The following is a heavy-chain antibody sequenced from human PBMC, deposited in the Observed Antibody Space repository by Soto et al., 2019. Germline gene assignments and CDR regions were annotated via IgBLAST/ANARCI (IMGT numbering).Heavy chain of an antibody. Sequence: QVQLQESGPGLVKPSETLSLTCTVSGGSLNISCWSWIRQPPGKGLEWIGFICYSGSTKYNPPLESRVTMSLAPSKHYFSLKVSSVAAADTAVYYCARGAYFVSPWGHGTLVTVSS. CDR3: ARGAYFVSP. D-gene: IGHD2-21*01. J-gene: IGHJ5*02. CDR1: GGSLNISC. CDR2: ICYSGST. V-gene: IGHV4-59*01.